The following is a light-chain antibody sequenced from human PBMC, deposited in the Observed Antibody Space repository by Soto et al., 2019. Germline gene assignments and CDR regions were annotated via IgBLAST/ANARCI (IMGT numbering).Light chain of an antibody. CDR1: SGHSSYI. J-gene: IGLJ2*01. CDR3: ETWDSNTVV. CDR2: LEGSGSY. Sequence: QAVVTQSSSASASLGSSVKLTCTLSSGHSSYIIAWHQQQPGKAPRYLMKLEGSGSYNKGSGVPDRFSGSSSGADRYLTISNLQSEDEADYYCETWDSNTVVFGGGTKLTVL. V-gene: IGLV4-60*03.